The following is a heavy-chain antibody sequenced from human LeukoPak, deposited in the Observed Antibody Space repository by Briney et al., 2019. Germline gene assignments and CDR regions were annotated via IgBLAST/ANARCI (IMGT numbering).Heavy chain of an antibody. Sequence: ASVKVSCKASGYTFTSYAMHWVRQAPGQRLEWMGWINAGNGNTKYSQKFQGRVTITRDTSASTAYMELSSLRSEDTAVYYCASPSSGWLGLDYWGQGTLVTVSS. CDR1: GYTFTSYA. CDR3: ASPSSGWLGLDY. D-gene: IGHD6-19*01. CDR2: INAGNGNT. V-gene: IGHV1-3*01. J-gene: IGHJ4*02.